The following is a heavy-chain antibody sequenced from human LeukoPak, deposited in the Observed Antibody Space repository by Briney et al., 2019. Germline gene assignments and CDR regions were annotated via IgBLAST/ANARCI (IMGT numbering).Heavy chain of an antibody. CDR2: IYYSGIT. CDR3: ASSSGYSSSYPRS. D-gene: IGHD6-13*01. V-gene: IGHV4-39*01. Sequence: SETLSLTCTVSGGSISSSSYYWGWIRQPPGKGLEWIGRIYYSGITYYNPSLKSRVTISVDTSKNQFSLKLSSVTAADTAVYYCASSSGYSSSYPRSWGQGTLVTVSS. J-gene: IGHJ4*02. CDR1: GGSISSSSYY.